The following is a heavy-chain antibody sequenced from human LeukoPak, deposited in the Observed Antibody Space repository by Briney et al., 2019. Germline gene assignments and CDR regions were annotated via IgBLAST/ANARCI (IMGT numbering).Heavy chain of an antibody. Sequence: PGGSLRLSCAASGFTFSNYGMHWVRQAPGKGLEWVTFIRYDGSNKYYADSVKGRFTISRDNSKNTLYLQMNSLRAEDTAVYYCAKGGDDSIDCWGQGTLVTVSS. V-gene: IGHV3-30*02. CDR3: AKGGDDSIDC. CDR1: GFTFSNYG. J-gene: IGHJ4*02. CDR2: IRYDGSNK. D-gene: IGHD3-10*01.